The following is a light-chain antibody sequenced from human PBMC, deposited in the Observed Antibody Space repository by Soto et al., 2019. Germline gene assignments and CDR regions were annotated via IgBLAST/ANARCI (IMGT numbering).Light chain of an antibody. J-gene: IGKJ2*01. CDR2: GAY. Sequence: EIVMTQSPATLSVSPGERATLSCRASQSVSSNLAWYQQKPGQAPRLLIYGAYTRATGIPARFSASGSGTEFTLTISSLQSEDSEVYDCQHYNNWPLYTFDQGTKMEIK. CDR1: QSVSSN. V-gene: IGKV3D-15*01. CDR3: QHYNNWPLYT.